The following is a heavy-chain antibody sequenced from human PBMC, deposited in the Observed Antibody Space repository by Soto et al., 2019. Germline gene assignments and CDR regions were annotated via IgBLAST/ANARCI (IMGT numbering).Heavy chain of an antibody. D-gene: IGHD3-3*01. CDR2: ISYDGSNK. CDR3: AKDGGYYDFWSGLFHYYYGMDV. CDR1: GFTFSSYC. Sequence: GGSLRLSCAASGFTFSSYCMHWVRQAPGKGLEWVAVISYDGSNKYYADSVKGRFTISRDNSKNTLYLQMNSLRAEDTAVYYCAKDGGYYDFWSGLFHYYYGMDVWGQGTTVTVSS. V-gene: IGHV3-30*18. J-gene: IGHJ6*02.